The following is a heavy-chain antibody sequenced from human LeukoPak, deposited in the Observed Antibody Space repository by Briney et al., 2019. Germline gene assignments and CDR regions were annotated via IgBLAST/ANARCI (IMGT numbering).Heavy chain of an antibody. Sequence: GGSLRLSCAASGFTFSNVWMSWIRQAPGKGPEWVSSIDYDGGSGHYADSVKGRFTISRDNSNNTLFLHLNSLRGEDTAVYYCTRNSGWYGLSWGQGTLVTVSS. J-gene: IGHJ1*01. CDR2: IDYDGGSG. D-gene: IGHD6-19*01. CDR1: GFTFSNVW. CDR3: TRNSGWYGLS. V-gene: IGHV3-23*01.